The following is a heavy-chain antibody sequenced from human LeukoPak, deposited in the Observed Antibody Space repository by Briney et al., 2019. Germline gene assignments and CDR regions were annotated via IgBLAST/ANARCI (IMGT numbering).Heavy chain of an antibody. J-gene: IGHJ4*02. CDR2: IYYSGST. CDR1: GGSISSGGYY. CDR3: ASGSYSIFSY. V-gene: IGHV4-31*03. D-gene: IGHD1-26*01. Sequence: SSETLSLTCTVSGGSISSGGYYWSWTRQHPGKGLEWIGYIYYSGSTYYNPSLKSRVTISVDTSKNQFSLKLSSVTAADTAVYYCASGSYSIFSYWGQGTLVTVSS.